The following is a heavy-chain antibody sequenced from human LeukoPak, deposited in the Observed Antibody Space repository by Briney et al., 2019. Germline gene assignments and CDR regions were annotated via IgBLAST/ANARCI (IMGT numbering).Heavy chain of an antibody. CDR2: INHSGST. J-gene: IGHJ4*02. CDR3: ARWTGPEVTTSSDFDY. Sequence: SETLSLTCAVYGGSFSGYYWSWIRQPPGKGLEWIGEINHSGSTYYNPSLKSRVTISVDTSKNQFSLKLSSVTAADTAVYYCARWTGPEVTTSSDFDYWGQGTLVTVSS. CDR1: GGSFSGYY. V-gene: IGHV4-34*01. D-gene: IGHD4-17*01.